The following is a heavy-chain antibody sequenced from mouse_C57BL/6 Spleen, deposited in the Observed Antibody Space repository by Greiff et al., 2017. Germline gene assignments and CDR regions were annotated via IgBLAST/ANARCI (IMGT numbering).Heavy chain of an antibody. CDR3: ARAEGYYGSSYFDD. CDR1: GYTFTSYW. D-gene: IGHD1-1*01. J-gene: IGHJ2*01. V-gene: IGHV1-64*01. Sequence: QVQLQQPGAELVKPGASVKLSCKASGYTFTSYWMHWVKQRPGQGLEWIGMIHPNSGSTNYNEKFKSKATLTVDKSSSTAYMQLSSLTSEDSAVYYCARAEGYYGSSYFDDWGQGTTLTVSS. CDR2: IHPNSGST.